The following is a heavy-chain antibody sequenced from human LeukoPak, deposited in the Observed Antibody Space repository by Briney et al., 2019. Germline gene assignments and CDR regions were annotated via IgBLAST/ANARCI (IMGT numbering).Heavy chain of an antibody. CDR3: ARGLPGGLDP. D-gene: IGHD2-15*01. Sequence: GGSLRLSCAASGFTFSSYDMHWVRQVIGEGLEWVSSINTAGNTFFSGSVKGRFTISRANAKSSLYLQMNSLRVGDTAVYYCARGLPGGLDPWGQGTLVAVSS. CDR1: GFTFSSYD. V-gene: IGHV3-13*01. CDR2: INTAGNT. J-gene: IGHJ5*02.